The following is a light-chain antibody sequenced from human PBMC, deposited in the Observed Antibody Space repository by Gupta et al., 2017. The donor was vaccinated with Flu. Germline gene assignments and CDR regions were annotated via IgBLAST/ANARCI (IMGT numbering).Light chain of an antibody. CDR3: QQYNSYSGT. CDR2: KAS. CDR1: QSISSW. V-gene: IGKV1-5*03. Sequence: PSTLSASVGDRVTITCRASQSISSWLAWYQQKPGKAPKVLIYKASTGQSGVPSRFSGSGSGTEFTLTISSLQPDDFATYYCQQYNSYSGTFGQGTKVEIK. J-gene: IGKJ1*01.